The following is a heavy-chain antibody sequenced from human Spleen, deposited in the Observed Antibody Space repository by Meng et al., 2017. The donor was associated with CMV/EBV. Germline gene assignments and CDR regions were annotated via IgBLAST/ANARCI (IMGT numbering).Heavy chain of an antibody. J-gene: IGHJ6*02. D-gene: IGHD7-27*01. V-gene: IGHV3-7*01. CDR1: GFSLSSYW. CDR3: ARPLGLGGMDV. Sequence: GESLKISCAASGFSLSSYWMNWVRQAPGKGLEWVANIKQDDSEDYRVDSVRGRFTISRDTAKNSLYLQMNSLRVEDTAVYYCARPLGLGGMDVWGQGTTVTVSS. CDR2: IKQDDSED.